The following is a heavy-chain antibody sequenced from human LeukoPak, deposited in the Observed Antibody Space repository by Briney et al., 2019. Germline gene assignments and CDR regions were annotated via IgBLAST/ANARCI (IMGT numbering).Heavy chain of an antibody. D-gene: IGHD2-2*01. J-gene: IGHJ5*02. Sequence: SVKVSCKASGGTFSSYAISWVRQAPGQGLEWMGGIIPIFGTANYAQKFQGRVTITADESTSTAYMELSSLRSEDTAVYYCARVGGYCSSTSCWFDPWGQGTLVTVSS. CDR2: IIPIFGTA. CDR3: ARVGGYCSSTSCWFDP. CDR1: GGTFSSYA. V-gene: IGHV1-69*01.